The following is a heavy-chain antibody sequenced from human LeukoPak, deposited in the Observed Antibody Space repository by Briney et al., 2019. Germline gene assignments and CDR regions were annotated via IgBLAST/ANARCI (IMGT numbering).Heavy chain of an antibody. Sequence: GGSLRLSCAASGFTFSSYAMSWVRQAPGKGLEWVSAISGSGGSTYYADSVKGQFTISRDNSKNTLYLQMNSLRAEDTAVYYCAKGGRDFWSGFRVWFDPWGQGTLVTVSS. J-gene: IGHJ5*02. D-gene: IGHD3-3*01. CDR2: ISGSGGST. CDR3: AKGGRDFWSGFRVWFDP. V-gene: IGHV3-23*01. CDR1: GFTFSSYA.